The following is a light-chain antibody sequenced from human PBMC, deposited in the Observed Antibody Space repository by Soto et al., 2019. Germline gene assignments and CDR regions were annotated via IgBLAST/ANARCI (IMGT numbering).Light chain of an antibody. CDR1: QSVSIK. CDR3: QQYNNWPPIT. V-gene: IGKV3-15*01. Sequence: EIVMTQSPATLSVSPGERATLSCRASQSVSIKLVWYQQKPGQAPRLLIYDTSTRATGIPARFSGSGSGTEFTLTISSLQSEDFAFYYCQQYNNWPPITFGQGTRLEIK. J-gene: IGKJ5*01. CDR2: DTS.